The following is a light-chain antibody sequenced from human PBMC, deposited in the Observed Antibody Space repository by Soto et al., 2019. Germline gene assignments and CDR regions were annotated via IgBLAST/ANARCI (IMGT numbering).Light chain of an antibody. CDR2: GAS. J-gene: IGKJ1*01. V-gene: IGKV3-15*01. CDR3: QQYNNWWT. CDR1: QSVSSN. Sequence: EIVMTQSPATLSVSPGERATLSCRASQSVSSNLAWYQQKPDQAPRLLIYGASTRATGIPARFSGSGSGTGFTLTISSLQSEDFAIYYCQQYNNWWTFGQGTKVVIK.